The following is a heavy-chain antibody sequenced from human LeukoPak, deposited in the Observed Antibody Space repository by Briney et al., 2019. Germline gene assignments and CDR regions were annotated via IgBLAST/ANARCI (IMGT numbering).Heavy chain of an antibody. Sequence: GGSLRLSCVGSGFIFRNYAMYWVRQAPGKGLEWVAIISYDASNKYFADSVNGRFTVSRDNSKNTLYLQMNSLRTDDTAVYFCAGFWGSHRLEYWGQGTPVTVSS. D-gene: IGHD3-16*01. CDR3: AGFWGSHRLEY. CDR1: GFIFRNYA. CDR2: ISYDASNK. V-gene: IGHV3-30-3*01. J-gene: IGHJ4*02.